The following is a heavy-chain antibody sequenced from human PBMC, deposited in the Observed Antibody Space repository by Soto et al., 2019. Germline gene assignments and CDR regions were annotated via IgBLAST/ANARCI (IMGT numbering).Heavy chain of an antibody. CDR3: ARSVRFLGRYYFDY. D-gene: IGHD3-3*01. CDR2: IYYSGST. V-gene: IGHV4-59*01. CDR1: GGSISSYY. Sequence: SETLSLTCTVSGGSISSYYWSWIRQPPGKGLEWIGYIYYSGSTNYNPSLKSRVTISVDTSKNQFSLKLSSVTAADTAVYYCARSVRFLGRYYFDYWGQGTLVTVSS. J-gene: IGHJ4*02.